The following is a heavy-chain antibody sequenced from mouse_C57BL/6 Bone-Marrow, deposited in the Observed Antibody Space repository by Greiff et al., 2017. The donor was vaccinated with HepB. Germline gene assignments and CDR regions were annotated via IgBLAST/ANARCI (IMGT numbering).Heavy chain of an antibody. CDR3: ARTPYGSSYGNY. J-gene: IGHJ2*01. V-gene: IGHV1-7*01. D-gene: IGHD1-1*01. CDR1: GYTFTSYW. Sequence: VKLVESGAELAKPGASVKLSCKASGYTFTSYWMHLVKQRPGRGLEWIGYSNPSSGYTKYNQKFKDKATLTADKSSSTAYMQLSSLTYEDSAVYYCARTPYGSSYGNYWGQGTTLTVSS. CDR2: SNPSSGYT.